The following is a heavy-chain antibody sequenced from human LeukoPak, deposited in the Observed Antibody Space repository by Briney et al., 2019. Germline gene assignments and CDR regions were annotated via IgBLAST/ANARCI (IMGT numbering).Heavy chain of an antibody. D-gene: IGHD3-10*01. CDR2: INSDGSVI. V-gene: IGHV3-74*01. CDR3: ARDHNFYGSGRGFDP. J-gene: IGHJ5*02. CDR1: GFTLSGLW. Sequence: GGSLRLSCAASGFTLSGLWMHWVRQAPGKGLVWVSRINSDGSVINYVDSVKGRFTISRDNAKNSLYLQMNSLRDADTAVYYCARDHNFYGSGRGFDPWGQGTLVTVSS.